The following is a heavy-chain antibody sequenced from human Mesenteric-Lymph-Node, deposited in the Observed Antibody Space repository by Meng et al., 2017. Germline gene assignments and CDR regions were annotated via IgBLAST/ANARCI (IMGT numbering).Heavy chain of an antibody. CDR3: ARGHVYDSSNYGIDY. V-gene: IGHV1-69*02. D-gene: IGHD3-22*01. CDR2: IIPILGIT. J-gene: IGHJ4*02. CDR1: GGTFSSYT. Sequence: SVKVSCKASGGTFSSYTISWVRQAPGQGLEWMGRIIPILGITNYAQKFQGRVTITADKSTSTAYMELSSLRSEDTAVYYCARGHVYDSSNYGIDYWGQGTLVTVSS.